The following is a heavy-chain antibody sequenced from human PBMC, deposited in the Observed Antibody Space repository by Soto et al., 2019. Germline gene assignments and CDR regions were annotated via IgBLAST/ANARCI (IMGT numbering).Heavy chain of an antibody. CDR2: ISGSGGST. D-gene: IGHD2-15*01. V-gene: IGHV3-23*01. CDR1: GFTFSSYA. CDR3: AKDIRKVVVAPGFDY. J-gene: IGHJ4*02. Sequence: GGSLRLSCAASGFTFSSYAMSWVRQAPGKGLEWVSAISGSGGSTYYADSVKGRFTISRDNSKNTLYLQMNSLRAEDTAVYYCAKDIRKVVVAPGFDYWGQGPLVTVSS.